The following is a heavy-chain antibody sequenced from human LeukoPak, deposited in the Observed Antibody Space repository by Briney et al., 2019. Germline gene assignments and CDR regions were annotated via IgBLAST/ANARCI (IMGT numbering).Heavy chain of an antibody. CDR3: AGGRYYFDY. D-gene: IGHD3-16*01. CDR2: IYYSGST. J-gene: IGHJ4*02. CDR1: GGSISSYY. V-gene: IGHV4-59*01. Sequence: TSETLSLTCTVSGGSISSYYWSWIRQPPGKGLEWIGYIYYSGSTNYNPSLKSRVTISVDTSKNQFSLKLSSVTAADTAVYYCAGGRYYFDYWGQGTLVTVSS.